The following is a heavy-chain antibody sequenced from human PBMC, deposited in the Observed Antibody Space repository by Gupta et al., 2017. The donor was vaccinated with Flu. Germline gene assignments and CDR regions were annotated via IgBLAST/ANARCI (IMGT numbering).Heavy chain of an antibody. CDR1: DFTFSSSY. CDR3: ATVTSGC. D-gene: IGHD4-17*01. V-gene: IGHV3-74*03. Sequence: GQLRVLWAAPDFTFSSSYLQWVRQAPGKGLVWVSRINPDGSSTTYAESVKGRFTISRDNAKNTLYLQMNSLGDDDTAVYYCATVTSGCWGQGTLVTVSS. J-gene: IGHJ4*02. CDR2: INPDGSST.